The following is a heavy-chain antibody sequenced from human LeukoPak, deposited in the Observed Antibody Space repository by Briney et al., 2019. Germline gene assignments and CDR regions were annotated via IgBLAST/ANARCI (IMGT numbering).Heavy chain of an antibody. Sequence: GASVKVSCKASGDTLSSDAVNWVRQAPGQGLEWMGGIIPMFGTTIFAPKFQGRVTITTDESTSTAYMELSSLRSEDTAVYYCAREGGYSYGFYYWGQGTLVTVSS. J-gene: IGHJ4*02. CDR3: AREGGYSYGFYY. CDR2: IIPMFGTT. CDR1: GDTLSSDA. D-gene: IGHD5-18*01. V-gene: IGHV1-69*05.